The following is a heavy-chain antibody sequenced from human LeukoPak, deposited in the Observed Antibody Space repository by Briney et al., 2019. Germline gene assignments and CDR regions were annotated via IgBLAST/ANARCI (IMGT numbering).Heavy chain of an antibody. CDR2: VYYRGNA. D-gene: IGHD3-10*01. CDR1: GASITTRPYY. Sequence: SETLSHTCSVSGASITTRPYYYGWIRQSPTRGLEWIASVYYRGNAYYRPSLISRATSSVDRSKNQVSLNLSSVTATDTAVYYCATHEEGSYFATWGQRSLVIVSS. CDR3: ATHEEGSYFAT. V-gene: IGHV4-39*01. J-gene: IGHJ4*01.